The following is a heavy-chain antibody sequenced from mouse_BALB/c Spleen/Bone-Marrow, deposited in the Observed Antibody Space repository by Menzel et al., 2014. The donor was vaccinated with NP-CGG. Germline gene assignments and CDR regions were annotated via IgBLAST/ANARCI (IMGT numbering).Heavy chain of an antibody. CDR3: ARGGSSYGWYSDV. D-gene: IGHD1-1*01. CDR2: IDPANGNT. CDR1: GFNIKDTY. Sequence: EVKLVESGAELEKPGASVKLSCTASGFNIKDTYMHWVKQRPEQGLEWIGRIDPANGNTKYDPKFQGKATITADTSSNTAYLQLSSLTSEDTAVYYCARGGSSYGWYSDVWGAGTTVTVSS. V-gene: IGHV14-3*02. J-gene: IGHJ1*01.